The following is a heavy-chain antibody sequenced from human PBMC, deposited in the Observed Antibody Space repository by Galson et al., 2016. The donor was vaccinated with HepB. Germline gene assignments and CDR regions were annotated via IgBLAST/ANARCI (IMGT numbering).Heavy chain of an antibody. D-gene: IGHD4-17*01. J-gene: IGHJ3*02. Sequence: TLSLTCIVSGGSISSGGYYWSWIRQHPGKGLEWIGYIYYSGSIYSNPSLKSRVTISVDTPKNQFSLKLSSVTAADTAVYYCARDKGIDYGDYVGAFHIWGQGTMVTVSS. CDR1: GGSISSGGYY. CDR3: ARDKGIDYGDYVGAFHI. V-gene: IGHV4-31*03. CDR2: IYYSGSI.